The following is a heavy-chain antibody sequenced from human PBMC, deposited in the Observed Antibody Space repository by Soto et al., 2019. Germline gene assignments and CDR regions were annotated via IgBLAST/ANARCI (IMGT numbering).Heavy chain of an antibody. V-gene: IGHV1-69*13. D-gene: IGHD3-10*01. CDR1: GGTFSSYA. J-gene: IGHJ6*02. CDR2: IIPIFGTA. Sequence: SVKVSCKASGGTFSSYAISWVRQAPGQGLEWMGGIIPIFGTANYAQKFQGRVTITADESTSTAYMELSSLRSEDTAVYYCARYYGSGSAHYYYGMDVWGQGTTVTVSS. CDR3: ARYYGSGSAHYYYGMDV.